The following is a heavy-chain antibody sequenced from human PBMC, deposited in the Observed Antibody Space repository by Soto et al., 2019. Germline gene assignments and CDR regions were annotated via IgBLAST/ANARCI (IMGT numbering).Heavy chain of an antibody. CDR2: INHSGST. CDR1: GGSFSGYY. D-gene: IGHD2-15*01. J-gene: IGHJ5*02. CDR3: ARGIVVVAEPWFDP. Sequence: SETLSLTCAVYGGSFSGYYWSWIRQPPGKGLEWIGEINHSGSTNYNPSLKSRVTISVDTSKNQFSLKLSSVTAADTAVYYCARGIVVVAEPWFDPWGQGTLVTVSS. V-gene: IGHV4-34*01.